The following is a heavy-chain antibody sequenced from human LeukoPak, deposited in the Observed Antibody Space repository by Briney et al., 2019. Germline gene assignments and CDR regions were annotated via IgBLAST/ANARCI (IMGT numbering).Heavy chain of an antibody. CDR1: GFTFSNYD. Sequence: GGSLRLSCTASGFTFSNYDMHWVRQATGKGLEWVSAISTTGYTYYPGSVKGRFTISRENAKNSLYLQMNSLRAGDTAVYYCARAPHGDYFDYWGQGTLVTVSS. CDR3: ARAPHGDYFDY. CDR2: ISTTGYT. D-gene: IGHD4-17*01. J-gene: IGHJ4*02. V-gene: IGHV3-13*01.